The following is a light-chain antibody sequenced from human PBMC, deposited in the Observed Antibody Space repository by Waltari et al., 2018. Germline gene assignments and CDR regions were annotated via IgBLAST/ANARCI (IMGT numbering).Light chain of an antibody. Sequence: DIQMTQSPSSLSAAVGDRVPITCQTTQDVTTSFSWFQQKPGKAPQLLIYDASTLQSGVPSRFSGSGSGTSFSFTITSLQPEDSATYYCQHYHTLPYTFGRGTKLQIK. CDR2: DAS. J-gene: IGKJ2*01. V-gene: IGKV1-33*01. CDR3: QHYHTLPYT. CDR1: QDVTTS.